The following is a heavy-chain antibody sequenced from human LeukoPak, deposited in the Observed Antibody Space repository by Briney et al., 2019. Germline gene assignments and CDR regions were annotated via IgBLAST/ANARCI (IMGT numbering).Heavy chain of an antibody. CDR3: ARAIGVVRYARVYYFDY. Sequence: GESLKISCAASGFTFDDYGMSWVRQAPGKGLEWVSGINWNGGSTGYADSVKGRFTISRDNAKNSLYLQMNSLRAEDTALYYCARAIGVVRYARVYYFDYWGQGTLVTVSS. D-gene: IGHD2-21*01. CDR1: GFTFDDYG. CDR2: INWNGGST. J-gene: IGHJ4*02. V-gene: IGHV3-20*04.